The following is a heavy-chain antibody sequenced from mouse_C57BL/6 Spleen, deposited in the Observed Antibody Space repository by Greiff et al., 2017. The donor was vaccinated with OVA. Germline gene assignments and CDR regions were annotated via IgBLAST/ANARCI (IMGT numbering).Heavy chain of an antibody. CDR1: GYAFSSYW. D-gene: IGHD4-1*01. CDR2: IYPGDGDT. Sequence: VQLQQSGAELVKPGASVKISCKASGYAFSSYWMNWVKQRPGKGLEWIGQIYPGDGDTNYNGKFKGKATLTADKSSSTAYMQLSSLTSEDSAVYFCASRAHWDPCGFGYGDQGTLVTVSA. J-gene: IGHJ3*01. V-gene: IGHV1-80*01. CDR3: ASRAHWDPCGFGY.